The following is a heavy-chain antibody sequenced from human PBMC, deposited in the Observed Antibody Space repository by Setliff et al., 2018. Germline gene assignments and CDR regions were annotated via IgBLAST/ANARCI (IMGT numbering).Heavy chain of an antibody. CDR3: ARCITIFGVVIPNAFDY. V-gene: IGHV2-5*01. Sequence: SGPTLVNPTQTLTLTCTFSGFSLSTSGVGVGWIRQPPGKALEWLALIYWNDDKRYSPSPKSRLTITKDTSKNQVVLTMTNMDPVDTATYYCARCITIFGVVIPNAFDYWGQGTLVTVSS. D-gene: IGHD3-3*01. J-gene: IGHJ4*02. CDR2: IYWNDDK. CDR1: GFSLSTSGVG.